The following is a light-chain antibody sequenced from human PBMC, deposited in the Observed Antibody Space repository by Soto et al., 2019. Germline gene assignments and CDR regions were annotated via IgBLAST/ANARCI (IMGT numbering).Light chain of an antibody. Sequence: DIQMTQSPSSLSASVGDRVTITCRATQGISNYLAWYQQKPGKVPKLMIYAASTLQPAVPSRFSGSGSGTDFSLTISSLQPEDVATYYCQKYNSAPLTFGGGTKVDIK. J-gene: IGKJ4*01. CDR1: QGISNY. CDR2: AAS. CDR3: QKYNSAPLT. V-gene: IGKV1-27*01.